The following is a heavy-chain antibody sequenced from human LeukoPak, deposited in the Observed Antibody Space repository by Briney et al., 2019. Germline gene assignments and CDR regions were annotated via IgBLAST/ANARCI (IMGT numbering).Heavy chain of an antibody. CDR3: ERGGTSQWLVQYFDY. CDR2: IYYSGST. V-gene: IGHV4-39*01. Sequence: SETLSLTCTVSGGSISSSSYYWGWIRQPPGKGLEWIGSIYYSGSTYYNPSLKSRVTISVDTSKNQFSLKLSSVTAADTAVYYCERGGTSQWLVQYFDYWGQGTLVTVSS. J-gene: IGHJ4*02. CDR1: GGSISSSSYY. D-gene: IGHD6-19*01.